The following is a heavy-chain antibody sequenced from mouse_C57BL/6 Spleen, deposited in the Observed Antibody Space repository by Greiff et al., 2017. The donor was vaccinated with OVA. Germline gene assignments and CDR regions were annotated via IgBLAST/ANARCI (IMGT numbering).Heavy chain of an antibody. CDR2: ISSGSSNI. V-gene: IGHV5-17*01. Sequence: EVQRVESGGGLVKPGGSLKLSCAASGFTFSDYGMHWVRQAPEKGLEWVAYISSGSSNIYYADTVKGRFTIARDNAKNTLFLQMTSLRSEDTAMYYCARGVPPYYAMDYWGQGTSVTVSS. CDR3: ARGVPPYYAMDY. J-gene: IGHJ4*01. CDR1: GFTFSDYG.